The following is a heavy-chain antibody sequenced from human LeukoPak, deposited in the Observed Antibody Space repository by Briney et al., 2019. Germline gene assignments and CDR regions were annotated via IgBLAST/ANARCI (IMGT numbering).Heavy chain of an antibody. Sequence: PGGSLRLSCAASGFTFSSYWMHWVRQAPGKGLVWVSRINSDGSSTSYADSVKGRFTISRDNAKNTLYLHMNSLRAEDTAVYYCAREDFWSGYLDYWGQGTLVTVSS. CDR2: INSDGSST. J-gene: IGHJ4*02. V-gene: IGHV3-74*01. CDR1: GFTFSSYW. D-gene: IGHD3-3*01. CDR3: AREDFWSGYLDY.